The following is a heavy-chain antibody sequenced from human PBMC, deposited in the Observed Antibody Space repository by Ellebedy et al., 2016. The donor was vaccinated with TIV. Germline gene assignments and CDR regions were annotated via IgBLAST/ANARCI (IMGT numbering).Heavy chain of an antibody. Sequence: PAGSLRLSCAASGFTFSDNYMSWVRQAPGKGLEWVAYISPTDTVRKYADSVKGRITISRDNAKNSLYLQMNNLRVEDTAVYFCVREGASGSYFASWGQGALVTVSS. D-gene: IGHD1-26*01. CDR3: VREGASGSYFAS. V-gene: IGHV3-11*01. J-gene: IGHJ4*03. CDR1: GFTFSDNY. CDR2: ISPTDTVR.